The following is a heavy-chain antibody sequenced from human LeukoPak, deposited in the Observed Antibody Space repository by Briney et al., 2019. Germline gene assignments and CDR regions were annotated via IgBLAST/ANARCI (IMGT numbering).Heavy chain of an antibody. V-gene: IGHV1-24*01. J-gene: IGHJ6*02. Sequence: ASVKVSCKVSGYILTELSMHWVRQAPGKGLEWMGGFDPEDGETIYAQKFQGRVTMTEDTSTDTAYMELSSLRSEDTAVYYCATGQTTVATFNYYGMDVWGQGTTVTVSS. CDR2: FDPEDGET. CDR3: ATGQTTVATFNYYGMDV. D-gene: IGHD4-17*01. CDR1: GYILTELS.